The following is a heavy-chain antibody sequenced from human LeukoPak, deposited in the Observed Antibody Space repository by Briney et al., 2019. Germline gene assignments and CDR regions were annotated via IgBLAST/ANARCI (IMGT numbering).Heavy chain of an antibody. Sequence: SETLSLTCTVSGGSISSYYWNWIRQPPGKGLEWIGYIYYSGTTNYNPSLKSRVSMSVDTSKNQFSLKLSSVTAADTAVYYCARAKGDYWGQGTLVTVSS. CDR2: IYYSGTT. CDR3: ARAKGDY. CDR1: GGSISSYY. V-gene: IGHV4-59*08. J-gene: IGHJ4*02.